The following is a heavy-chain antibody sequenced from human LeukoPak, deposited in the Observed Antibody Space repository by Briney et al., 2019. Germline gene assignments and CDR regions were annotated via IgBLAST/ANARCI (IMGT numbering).Heavy chain of an antibody. D-gene: IGHD4-23*01. CDR2: INHSGST. CDR3: ARDRGGNSAAFDI. Sequence: SETLSLTCAVYGGSFSGYYWSWIRQPPGKGLEWTGEINHSGSTNYYPSLKSRVTMSVDTSKNQFSLKLSSVTAADTAVYYCARDRGGNSAAFDIWGQGTMVTVSS. V-gene: IGHV4-34*01. CDR1: GGSFSGYY. J-gene: IGHJ3*02.